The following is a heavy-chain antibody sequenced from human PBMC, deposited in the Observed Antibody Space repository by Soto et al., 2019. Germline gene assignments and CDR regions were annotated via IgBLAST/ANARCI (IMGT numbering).Heavy chain of an antibody. Sequence: QVQLQESGPGLVKPSETLSLTCTVSGGSISSYYWSWIRQHPGKGLEWIGYIYYSGSTNYNPSLKLRVTLSVDTSKNQFSLKLSSVTAADTAVYYCARRVGYEPEVNYYYYGMDVWGQGTTVTVSS. CDR1: GGSISSYY. D-gene: IGHD5-12*01. V-gene: IGHV4-59*08. CDR3: ARRVGYEPEVNYYYYGMDV. CDR2: IYYSGST. J-gene: IGHJ6*02.